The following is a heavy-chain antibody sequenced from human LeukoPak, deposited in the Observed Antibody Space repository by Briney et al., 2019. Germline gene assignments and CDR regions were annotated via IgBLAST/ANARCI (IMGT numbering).Heavy chain of an antibody. CDR3: ARGPIDFWSGPSNYYYYYYMDV. CDR1: GGTFSSYA. Sequence: GASVKVSCKASGGTFSSYAISWVRQAPGQGLEWMGGIIPIFGTANYAQKFQGRVTITTHESTSTAYMELSSLGSEDTAVYYCARGPIDFWSGPSNYYYYYYMDVWGKGTTVTVSS. CDR2: IIPIFGTA. V-gene: IGHV1-69*05. J-gene: IGHJ6*03. D-gene: IGHD3-3*01.